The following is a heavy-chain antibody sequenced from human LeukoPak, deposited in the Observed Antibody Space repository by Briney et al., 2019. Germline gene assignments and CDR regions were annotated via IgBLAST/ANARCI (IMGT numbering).Heavy chain of an antibody. J-gene: IGHJ4*02. CDR3: ARGGGAGATIDY. Sequence: ASVKVSCKASGGTFSSYAISWVRQAPGQGLEWMGWINGFNGAANYAQILQGRVTMTTDKSTTTAYLELTGLKSGDTAIYFCARGGGAGATIDYWGQGTLVTVSS. CDR2: INGFNGAA. V-gene: IGHV1-18*01. D-gene: IGHD1-26*01. CDR1: GGTFSSYA.